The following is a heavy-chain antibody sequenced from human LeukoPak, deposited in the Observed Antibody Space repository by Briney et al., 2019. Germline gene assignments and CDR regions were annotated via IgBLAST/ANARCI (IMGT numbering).Heavy chain of an antibody. CDR1: GFTFDDYA. D-gene: IGHD6-13*01. V-gene: IGHV3-9*01. CDR3: AKALYSSNHDAFDI. J-gene: IGHJ3*02. Sequence: PGGSLTLSCAVSGFTFDDYAKHWVRQAPGKGVEWVTGLSGYSGSRGYADSAKGRFTIYRDNAKNSMYPQMNSLRPEDTAVYHCAKALYSSNHDAFDIWGQGTMVTVSS. CDR2: LSGYSGSR.